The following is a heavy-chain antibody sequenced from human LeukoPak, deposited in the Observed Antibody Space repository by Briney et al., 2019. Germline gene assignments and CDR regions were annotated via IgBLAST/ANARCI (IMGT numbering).Heavy chain of an antibody. D-gene: IGHD3-22*01. CDR2: IYSGGST. J-gene: IGHJ4*02. V-gene: IGHV3-66*01. Sequence: ETLSLTCTVSGGSISGYYWSWIRQPPGKGLEWVSVIYSGGSTYYADSVKGRFTISRDNSKNTLYLQMNSLRAEDTAVYYCARVEYDSSGYYQYYFDYWGQGTLVTVSS. CDR3: ARVEYDSSGYYQYYFDY. CDR1: GGSISGYY.